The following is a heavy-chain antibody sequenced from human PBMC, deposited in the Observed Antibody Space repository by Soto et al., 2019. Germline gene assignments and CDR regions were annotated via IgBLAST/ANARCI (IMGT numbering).Heavy chain of an antibody. CDR3: ARNLAPTNTMTKAFDY. CDR1: GFTFSSYA. Sequence: GGSLRLSCAASGFTFSSYAMHWVRQAPGKGLEWVAVISYDGSNKYYADSVKGRFTISRDNSKNTLYLQMNSLRAEDTAVYYCARNLAPTNTMTKAFDYWGQGTLVTVSS. CDR2: ISYDGSNK. V-gene: IGHV3-30-3*01. D-gene: IGHD3-22*01. J-gene: IGHJ4*02.